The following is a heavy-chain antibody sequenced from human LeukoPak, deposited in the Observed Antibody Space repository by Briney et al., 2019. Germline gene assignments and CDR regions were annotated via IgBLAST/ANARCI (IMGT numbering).Heavy chain of an antibody. V-gene: IGHV4-34*01. CDR1: GGSFSGYY. CDR3: AHSSGYYYVYGY. CDR2: INHSGST. Sequence: PSETLSLTCAVYGGSFSGYYWSWIRLPPGKGLEWIGEINHSGSTNYNPSLKSRVTISVDTSKNQFSLKLSSVTAADTAVYYCAHSSGYYYVYGYWGQGTLVTVSS. D-gene: IGHD3-22*01. J-gene: IGHJ4*02.